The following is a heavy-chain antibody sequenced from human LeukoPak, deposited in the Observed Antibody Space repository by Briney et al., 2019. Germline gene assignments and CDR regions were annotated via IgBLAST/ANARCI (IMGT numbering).Heavy chain of an antibody. J-gene: IGHJ4*02. CDR1: GFTFSSYA. CDR2: VSYDGGDK. V-gene: IGHV3-30*03. CDR3: ARLTPRGVFDY. Sequence: GGSLRLSCAASGFTFSSYAMHWVRQAPGKGLEWVAVVSYDGGDKNHADSVKGRFTISRDNSKNTLYLQMNSLRAEDTAVYYCARLTPRGVFDYWGQGTLVTVSS. D-gene: IGHD3-10*01.